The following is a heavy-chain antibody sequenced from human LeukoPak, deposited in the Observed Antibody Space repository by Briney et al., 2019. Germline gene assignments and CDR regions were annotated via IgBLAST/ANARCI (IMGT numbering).Heavy chain of an antibody. CDR1: GFTFSSYW. Sequence: PGGSLRLSCAASGFTFSSYWMHWVRQAPGKGLVWVSRINSDGSSTSYADSVKGRFTISRDNAKNTLYLQMNSLRAEDTAVYYCAADILTGYYYGMDVWGQGTTVTVSS. CDR2: INSDGSST. V-gene: IGHV3-74*01. D-gene: IGHD3-9*01. CDR3: AADILTGYYYGMDV. J-gene: IGHJ6*02.